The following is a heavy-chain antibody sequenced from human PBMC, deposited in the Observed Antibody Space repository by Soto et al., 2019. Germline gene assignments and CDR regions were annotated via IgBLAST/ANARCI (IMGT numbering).Heavy chain of an antibody. V-gene: IGHV5-51*01. CDR2: IYPGDSDT. CDR1: GYSFTTYW. D-gene: IGHD3-10*01. J-gene: IGHJ6*02. CDR3: AGGGVRGVITRTRDYYGTDV. Sequence: GESLKISCKGSGYSFTTYWIGWVRQMPGKGLEGMVIIYPGDSDTRYSPSFQGQVTISADKSINTTYLQWSSLKASDTAMYYCAGGGVRGVITRTRDYYGTDVWGQGTTVTVSS.